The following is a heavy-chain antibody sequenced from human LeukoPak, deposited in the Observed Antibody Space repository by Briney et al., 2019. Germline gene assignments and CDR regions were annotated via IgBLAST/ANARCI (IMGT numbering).Heavy chain of an antibody. D-gene: IGHD6-19*01. J-gene: IGHJ4*02. CDR1: GFTFSGYG. CDR2: ISYGGSNK. CDR3: AKEIAVAGTPFDY. Sequence: GGSLRLSCAASGFTFSGYGMHWVRQAPGKGLEWVAVISYGGSNKYYADSVKGRFTISRDNSKNTLYLQMNSLRAEDTAVYYCAKEIAVAGTPFDYWGQGTLVTVSS. V-gene: IGHV3-30*18.